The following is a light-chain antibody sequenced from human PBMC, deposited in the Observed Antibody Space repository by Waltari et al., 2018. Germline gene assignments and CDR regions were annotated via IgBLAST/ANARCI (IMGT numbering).Light chain of an antibody. Sequence: SYVLTQPPSVSVAPGETARITCGGNNIESKSVHWYRQRPGQAPVVVISYDNDRAAGIPERFSGSNSGNTATLTISRVEAGDEADCYCQVWDANTDPGVFGTGTEVTVL. CDR1: NIESKS. CDR2: YDN. CDR3: QVWDANTDPGV. J-gene: IGLJ1*01. V-gene: IGLV3-21*01.